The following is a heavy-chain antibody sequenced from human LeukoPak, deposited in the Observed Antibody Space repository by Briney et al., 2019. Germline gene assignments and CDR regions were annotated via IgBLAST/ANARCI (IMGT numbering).Heavy chain of an antibody. V-gene: IGHV1-2*02. Sequence: ASLKLSCKASGYTFTGYYMHWVRQAPGQGLEWMGWINPNSGGTNYAQKFQGRVTMTRDTSISTAYMELSRLRSDDTAVYYCARISGTESYYDFWSGSTAERRGAFDIWGQGTMVTVSS. J-gene: IGHJ3*02. CDR1: GYTFTGYY. CDR3: ARISGTESYYDFWSGSTAERRGAFDI. D-gene: IGHD3-3*01. CDR2: INPNSGGT.